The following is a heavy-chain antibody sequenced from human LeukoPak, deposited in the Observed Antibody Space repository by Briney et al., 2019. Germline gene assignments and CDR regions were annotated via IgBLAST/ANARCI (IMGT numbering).Heavy chain of an antibody. V-gene: IGHV4-38-2*02. D-gene: IGHD6-13*01. J-gene: IGHJ5*02. CDR3: ARVISIGIAAAGTSWFDP. CDR2: IYHSGIT. Sequence: SETLSLTCTVSSYSISSGYYWGWIRQTPGKGLEWIGSIYHSGITSYNPSLKSRVTISVDTSTNQFSLNLSSVTAADTAVYYCARVISIGIAAAGTSWFDPWGQGTLVTVSS. CDR1: SYSISSGYY.